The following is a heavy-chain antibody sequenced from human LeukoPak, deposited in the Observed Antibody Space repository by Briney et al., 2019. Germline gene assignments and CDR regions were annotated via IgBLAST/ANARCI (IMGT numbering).Heavy chain of an antibody. D-gene: IGHD6-13*01. V-gene: IGHV3-21*01. CDR1: GFTFSSYG. CDR3: ARGYSSSWYPGY. J-gene: IGHJ4*02. CDR2: ISSSSSYI. Sequence: PGGSLRLSCAASGFTFSSYGMNWVRQAPGKGLEWVSSISSSSSYIYYADSVKGRFTISRDNAKNSLYLQMNSLRAEDTAVYYCARGYSSSWYPGYWGQGTLVTVSS.